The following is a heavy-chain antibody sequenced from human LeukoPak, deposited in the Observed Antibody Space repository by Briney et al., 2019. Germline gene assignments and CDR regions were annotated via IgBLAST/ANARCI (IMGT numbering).Heavy chain of an antibody. CDR2: ISAYNGNT. CDR3: ARTQISVVPAAIFAFDI. J-gene: IGHJ3*02. CDR1: GYTFTSYG. Sequence: ASVKVSCKASGYTFTSYGISWVRQAPGQGLEWKGWISAYNGNTNYAQKLQGRVTMTTDTSTSTAYMELRSLRSDDTAVYYCARTQISVVPAAIFAFDIWGQGTMVTVSS. V-gene: IGHV1-18*01. D-gene: IGHD2-2*02.